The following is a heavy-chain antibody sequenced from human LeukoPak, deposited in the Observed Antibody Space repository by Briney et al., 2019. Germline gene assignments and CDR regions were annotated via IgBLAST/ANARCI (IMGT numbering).Heavy chain of an antibody. J-gene: IGHJ4*02. CDR3: ARDSQRNYYPDY. Sequence: AGGSLRLSCAASGFTFSSYAMHWVRQAPGKGLEWVAVISYDGSNKYYADSAKGRFTISRDNSKNTLYLQMNSLIAEDTAVYYCARDSQRNYYPDYWGQGTLVTVSS. CDR2: ISYDGSNK. CDR1: GFTFSSYA. V-gene: IGHV3-30*04. D-gene: IGHD1-7*01.